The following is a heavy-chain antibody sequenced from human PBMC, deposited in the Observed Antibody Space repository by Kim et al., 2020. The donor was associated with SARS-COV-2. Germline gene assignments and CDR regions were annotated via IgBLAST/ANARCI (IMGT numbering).Heavy chain of an antibody. CDR2: IWYDGSNK. V-gene: IGHV3-33*01. D-gene: IGHD3-10*01. J-gene: IGHJ4*02. CDR3: ARGGMVRGVISPFDY. CDR1: GFTFSSYG. Sequence: GGSLRLSCAASGFTFSSYGMHWVRQAPGKGLEWVAVIWYDGSNKYYADSVKGRFTISRDNSKNTLYLQMNSLRAEDTAVYYCARGGMVRGVISPFDYWGQGTLVTVSS.